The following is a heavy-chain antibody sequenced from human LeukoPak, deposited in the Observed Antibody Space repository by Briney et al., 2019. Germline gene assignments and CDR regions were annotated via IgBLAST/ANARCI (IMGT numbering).Heavy chain of an antibody. Sequence: PGGSLRLSCAASGFTFSSYWMSWVRQAPGKGLEWVANIKQDGSEKYYVDSVKGRFTISRDNAKNSLYLQMNSLRAEDTAVYFCASLPRGYSYGSGHGMDVWGQGTTVTVSS. CDR2: IKQDGSEK. CDR3: ASLPRGYSYGSGHGMDV. J-gene: IGHJ6*02. V-gene: IGHV3-7*01. D-gene: IGHD5-18*01. CDR1: GFTFSSYW.